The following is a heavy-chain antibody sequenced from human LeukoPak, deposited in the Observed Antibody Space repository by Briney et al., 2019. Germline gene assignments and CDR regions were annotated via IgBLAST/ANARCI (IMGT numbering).Heavy chain of an antibody. CDR1: GYTFTNYA. J-gene: IGHJ5*02. V-gene: IGHV1-18*01. CDR2: ISAYNGNT. Sequence: ASVKVSCKASGYTFTNYAINWVRQAPGQGLEWMGWISAYNGNTNYAQNLQGRVSLTTDPSTSTAYMELRSLRSDDTAVYYCAKDGGLRDLHYDSWSGFGNWFDPWGQGTLVTVSS. D-gene: IGHD3-3*01. CDR3: AKDGGLRDLHYDSWSGFGNWFDP.